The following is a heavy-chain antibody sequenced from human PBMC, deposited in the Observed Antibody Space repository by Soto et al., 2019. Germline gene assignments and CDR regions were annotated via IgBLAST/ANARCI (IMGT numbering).Heavy chain of an antibody. CDR2: IFSNDEK. V-gene: IGHV2-26*01. CDR3: ARIWVGSGYDYYIDY. J-gene: IGHJ4*02. D-gene: IGHD5-12*01. Sequence: QVTLKESGPVLVKPTETLTLTCSVSGFSLSNVDLGVNWIRQPPGEAPEWLAHIFSNDEKSYSTSLKSRLTIATDTTKSQVVPNMTNMYPVDTATYYWARIWVGSGYDYYIDYWGRGTLVTVSS. CDR1: GFSLSNVDLG.